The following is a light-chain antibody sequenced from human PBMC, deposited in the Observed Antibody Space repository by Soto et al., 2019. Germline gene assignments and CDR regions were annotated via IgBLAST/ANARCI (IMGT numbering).Light chain of an antibody. CDR3: QKYDNNPT. Sequence: DIQMTQSPSSLSASVGDRVTITCQASQDISNYLNWYQQKPGKAPKLLIYDASNLETGVPSRFSGSGTETDFTFTISRLQPEAIETYYCQKYDNNPTFGGGTKVEIK. CDR1: QDISNY. J-gene: IGKJ4*01. CDR2: DAS. V-gene: IGKV1-33*01.